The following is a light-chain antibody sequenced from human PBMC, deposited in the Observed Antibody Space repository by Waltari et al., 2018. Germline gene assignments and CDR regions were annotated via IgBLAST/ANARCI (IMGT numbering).Light chain of an antibody. CDR3: QQYNGYRT. Sequence: DIEMTQSPSTLSASVGDRVTLTCRASQSISSWLAWYQQKPGTAPKLLIYKASTLESGVPSRFSGSGSGTEFTLTINSLQPDDIATYYCQQYNGYRTYGQGTKVEIK. J-gene: IGKJ1*01. CDR2: KAS. V-gene: IGKV1-5*03. CDR1: QSISSW.